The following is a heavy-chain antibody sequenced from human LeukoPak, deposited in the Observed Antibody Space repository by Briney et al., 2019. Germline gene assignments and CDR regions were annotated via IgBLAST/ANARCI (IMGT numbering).Heavy chain of an antibody. J-gene: IGHJ4*02. D-gene: IGHD3-16*02. V-gene: IGHV4-34*01. CDR2: INHSGNT. CDR3: ARVVEVDYVWGSYRSFDY. Sequence: PSETLSLTCAVYGGSFSGYYRSWIRQPSGKGLEWIGEINHSGNTNYNPSLKSRVTISVDTSKNQFSLKLSSVTAADTAVYYCARVVEVDYVWGSYRSFDYWGQGTLVTVSS. CDR1: GGSFSGYY.